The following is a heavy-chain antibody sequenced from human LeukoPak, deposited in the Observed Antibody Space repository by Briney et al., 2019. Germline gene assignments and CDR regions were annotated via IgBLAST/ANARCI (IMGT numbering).Heavy chain of an antibody. CDR3: AREGYCSGGSCSDWYFDL. Sequence: PGGSLRLSCAASRFTFSSYAMSWVRQAPGKGLEWVSIINGVGGNTYYADPAKGRFTISRDNSKNMLYLQMNSLRAEDTAIYYCAREGYCSGGSCSDWYFDLWGRGTLVTVSS. J-gene: IGHJ2*01. D-gene: IGHD2-15*01. CDR2: INGVGGNT. V-gene: IGHV3-23*01. CDR1: RFTFSSYA.